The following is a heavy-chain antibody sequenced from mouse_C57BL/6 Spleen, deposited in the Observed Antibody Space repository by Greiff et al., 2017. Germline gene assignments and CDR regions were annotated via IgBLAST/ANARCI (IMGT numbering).Heavy chain of an antibody. V-gene: IGHV1-62-2*01. Sequence: VQGVESGAELVKPGASVKLSCKASGYTFTEYTIHWVKQRSGQGLEWIGWFYPGSGSIKYNEKFKDKATLTADKSSSTVYMELSRLTSEDSAVYFCARHGHYYGISYYFDYWVQGTTLTVSS. D-gene: IGHD1-1*01. J-gene: IGHJ2*01. CDR1: GYTFTEYT. CDR2: FYPGSGSI. CDR3: ARHGHYYGISYYFDY.